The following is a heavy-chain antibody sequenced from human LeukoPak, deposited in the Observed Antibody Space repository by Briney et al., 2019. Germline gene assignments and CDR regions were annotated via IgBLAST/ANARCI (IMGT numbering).Heavy chain of an antibody. D-gene: IGHD1-7*01. CDR1: GGSISSYY. CDR3: ARRVGYNWNYGWFDP. V-gene: IGHV4-59*08. J-gene: IGHJ5*02. Sequence: SETLSLTCTVSGGSISSYYWSWIRQPPGKGLEWIGYIYYSGSTNYNPSLKSRVTISVDTSKNQFSLKLSSVTAADTAVYYCARRVGYNWNYGWFDPWGQGTLVTVSS. CDR2: IYYSGST.